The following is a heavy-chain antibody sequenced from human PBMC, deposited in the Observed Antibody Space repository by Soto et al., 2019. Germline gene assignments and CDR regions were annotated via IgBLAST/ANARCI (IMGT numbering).Heavy chain of an antibody. V-gene: IGHV3-23*01. CDR3: ARVKQDYYYGMDV. Sequence: EVQLLESGGGLVQPGGSLRLSCAASGFTFSSYAMSWVRQAPGKGLEWVSAISGSGGSTYYADSVKGRFTISRDNSKNTLYLQMNSLRAEDTAVYYCARVKQDYYYGMDVWGQGTTVTVSS. CDR1: GFTFSSYA. J-gene: IGHJ6*02. CDR2: ISGSGGST. D-gene: IGHD6-13*01.